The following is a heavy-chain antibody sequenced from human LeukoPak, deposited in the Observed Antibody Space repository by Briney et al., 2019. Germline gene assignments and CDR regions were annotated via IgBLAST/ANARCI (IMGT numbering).Heavy chain of an antibody. CDR2: ISNDGGNK. V-gene: IGHV3-30-3*01. CDR1: GFTFSNYP. J-gene: IGHJ4*02. CDR3: ARGSLVLFDY. D-gene: IGHD3-10*01. Sequence: GRSLRLSCAASGFTFSNYPVHWVRQTPGKGLEWGAVISNDGGNKYYADSVKGRFTISRDNSKDTLYLQMNSLRVEDTAVYYCARGSLVLFDYWGQGALVTVSS.